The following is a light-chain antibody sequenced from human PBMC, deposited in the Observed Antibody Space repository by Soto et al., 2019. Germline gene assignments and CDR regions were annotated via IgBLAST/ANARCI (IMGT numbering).Light chain of an antibody. CDR3: QVWDNGSDHYV. Sequence: SYELTQPPSVSVAPGQTARITCGGNDVGSKNVHWYQQKPGQAPVLVVYADSARPSGIPERFSGSNSGNTATLTISSVEAGDEAAYYCQVWDNGSDHYVFGTGTKVTVL. J-gene: IGLJ1*01. CDR1: DVGSKN. CDR2: ADS. V-gene: IGLV3-21*02.